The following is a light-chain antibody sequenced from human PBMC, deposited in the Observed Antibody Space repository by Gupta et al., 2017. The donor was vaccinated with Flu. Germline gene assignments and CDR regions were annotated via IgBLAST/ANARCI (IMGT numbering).Light chain of an antibody. CDR1: QNINSY. CDR3: QQSDSDSGS. J-gene: IGKJ3*01. Sequence: PSSLSASIGDRITITCRASQNINSYLNWYQQKPGKAPKLLIYAASTLQSGVPSRFSGSGSGTDFTLTISTLQPEDFAIYICQQSDSDSGSFGHGTTVDIK. CDR2: AAS. V-gene: IGKV1-39*01.